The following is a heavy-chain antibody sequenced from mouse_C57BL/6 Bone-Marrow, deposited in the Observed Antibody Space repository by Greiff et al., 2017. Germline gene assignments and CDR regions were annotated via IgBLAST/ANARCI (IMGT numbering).Heavy chain of an antibody. CDR1: GYTFTSYW. J-gene: IGHJ1*03. V-gene: IGHV1-64*01. CDR3: ASYYGSSYEFDV. D-gene: IGHD1-1*01. Sequence: VKLQQPGAELVKPGASVKLSCKASGYTFTSYWMHWVKQRPGQGLEWIGMIHPNSGSTNYNEKFKSKATLTVDKSSSTAYMQLSSPASEDSAVYYCASYYGSSYEFDVWGTEATGTVSS. CDR2: IHPNSGST.